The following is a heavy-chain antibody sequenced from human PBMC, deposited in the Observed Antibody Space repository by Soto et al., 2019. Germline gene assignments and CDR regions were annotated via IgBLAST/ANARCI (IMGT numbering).Heavy chain of an antibody. CDR3: ATMLRPPGEQMFAVVLFD. CDR1: GDSISSNVYL. Sequence: QVQLQDSGPGLVKPSQTLSLTCSVSGDSISSNVYLWTWIRQPPGKGLEWIGHISNTEATYSNPSLKSRVTMSVDTSKNQFSLKMTSLTAADTAVYYCATMLRPPGEQMFAVVLFDWGQGILVTVSS. J-gene: IGHJ4*02. V-gene: IGHV4-30-4*01. D-gene: IGHD3-3*01. CDR2: ISNTEAT.